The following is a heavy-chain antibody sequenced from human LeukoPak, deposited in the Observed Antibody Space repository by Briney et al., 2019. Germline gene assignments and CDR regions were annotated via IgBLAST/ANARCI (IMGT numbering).Heavy chain of an antibody. CDR2: LYDAGNT. V-gene: IGHV4-39*07. CDR1: GGSITSSNYY. CDR3: ARDVTVQGSPYRRYFDF. Sequence: SETLSLTCTVSGGSITSSNYYWAWVRQPPGRGLEWIGSLYDAGNTYYNPSLKSRVAISVDTAKKQVSLRLTSLTAADTAVYYCARDVTVQGSPYRRYFDFWGQGSLVAVSS. D-gene: IGHD3-10*01. J-gene: IGHJ4*02.